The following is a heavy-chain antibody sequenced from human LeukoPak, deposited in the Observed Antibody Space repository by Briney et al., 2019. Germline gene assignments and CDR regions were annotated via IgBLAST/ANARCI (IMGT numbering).Heavy chain of an antibody. D-gene: IGHD3-22*01. CDR1: DDSITIYY. J-gene: IGHJ4*02. V-gene: IGHV4-59*01. CDR3: ARGRSGYLFDY. CDR2: IDHTGIT. Sequence: SETLSLTCTVSDDSITIYYWSWIRQPPGKGLEWIGYIDHTGITNYNPSLNSRVTISRGTSKNQFSLKLSSVTAADTAVYYCARGRSGYLFDYWGQGTLVTVSS.